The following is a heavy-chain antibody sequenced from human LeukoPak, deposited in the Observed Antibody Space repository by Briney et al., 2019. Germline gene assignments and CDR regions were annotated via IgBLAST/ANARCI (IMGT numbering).Heavy chain of an antibody. CDR3: ASRSQTGAFDI. V-gene: IGHV5-51*01. Sequence: GESLKISCKGSGYSFTNYWIAWVRQMPEKGLEWMGVIYPGDSDARYSPSFQGQVTISADKSISTAYLQWSSLKASDTAMYYCASRSQTGAFDIWGQGPLVTVSS. CDR1: GYSFTNYW. D-gene: IGHD2-15*01. J-gene: IGHJ3*02. CDR2: IYPGDSDA.